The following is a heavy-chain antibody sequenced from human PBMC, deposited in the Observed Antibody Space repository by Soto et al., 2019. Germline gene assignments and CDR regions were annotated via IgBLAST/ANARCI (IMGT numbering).Heavy chain of an antibody. Sequence: PGGSLRLSCAASGFTVSSNYMSWVRQAPGKGLEWVSVIYSGGSTYYADSVKGRFTISRDNSKNTLYLQMNSLRAEDTAVYYCARVLHTTVVTPGWFDPWGQGTLVTVSS. CDR3: ARVLHTTVVTPGWFDP. CDR1: GFTVSSNY. J-gene: IGHJ5*02. CDR2: IYSGGST. V-gene: IGHV3-53*01. D-gene: IGHD4-17*01.